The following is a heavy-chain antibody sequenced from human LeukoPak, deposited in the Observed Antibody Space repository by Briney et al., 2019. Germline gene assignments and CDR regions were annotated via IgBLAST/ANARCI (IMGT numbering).Heavy chain of an antibody. D-gene: IGHD3-22*01. CDR3: VKKGYYDNGDFDY. CDR1: GFTFSSYA. V-gene: IGHV3-64D*09. Sequence: PGGSLRLSCSASGFTFSSYAMHWVRQAPGKGLEYVSAISSNGGSTYYADSVKGRFTISRDNSKNTLYLQMSSLRAEDTAVYYCVKKGYYDNGDFDYWGQGTPVTVSS. J-gene: IGHJ4*02. CDR2: ISSNGGST.